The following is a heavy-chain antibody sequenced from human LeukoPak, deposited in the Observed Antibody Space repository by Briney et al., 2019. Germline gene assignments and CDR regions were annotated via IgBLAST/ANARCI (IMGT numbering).Heavy chain of an antibody. J-gene: IGHJ1*01. CDR2: SNGGNGNA. Sequence: ASVMVSCKTAGYNFTNYAMYGVRQAPGQRLEWMGCSNGGNGNAKYSQNFQGRVTIIRDTSASTAYMELSSLRSEDTAVYYCARVPLHDSSGHYYPHWGQGTLVTVSS. CDR3: ARVPLHDSSGHYYPH. CDR1: GYNFTNYA. D-gene: IGHD3-22*01. V-gene: IGHV1-3*01.